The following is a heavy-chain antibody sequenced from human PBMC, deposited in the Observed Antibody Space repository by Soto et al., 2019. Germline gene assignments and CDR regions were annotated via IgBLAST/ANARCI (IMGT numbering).Heavy chain of an antibody. CDR1: GGTFSSYS. Sequence: SVNVSCKSSGGTFSSYSMSWVRQAPGQGLEWMGGIIPIFGTANYAQKFQGRVTITADESTSTAYMELSSLRSEDTAVYYCARVGGYDYSNSYYYYYGMDVWGQGTTVTVSS. CDR2: IIPIFGTA. J-gene: IGHJ6*02. V-gene: IGHV1-69*13. D-gene: IGHD4-4*01. CDR3: ARVGGYDYSNSYYYYYGMDV.